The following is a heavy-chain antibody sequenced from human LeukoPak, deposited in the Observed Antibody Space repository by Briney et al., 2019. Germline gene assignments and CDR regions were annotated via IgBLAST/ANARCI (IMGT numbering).Heavy chain of an antibody. Sequence: PSETLSLTCTVSGGSISNGYYWGWIRQPPGKGLEWIGSIYHSGNTYYNPSLKSRVTISVDTSKNQFSLKLSSVTAADTALYYCARVDSSSWYDYYYMDVWGKGTTVTVSS. J-gene: IGHJ6*03. V-gene: IGHV4-38-2*02. CDR3: ARVDSSSWYDYYYMDV. CDR1: GGSISNGYY. D-gene: IGHD6-13*01. CDR2: IYHSGNT.